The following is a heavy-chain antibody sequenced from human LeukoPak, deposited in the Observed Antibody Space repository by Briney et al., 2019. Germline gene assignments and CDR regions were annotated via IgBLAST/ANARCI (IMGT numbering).Heavy chain of an antibody. V-gene: IGHV1-18*01. CDR3: ARGYSSSWLYYFDY. D-gene: IGHD6-13*01. Sequence: ASVKVSCKASGYTFTSYGISWVRQAPGQGLEWMGWISAYNGNTNYAQKLQGRVTITRNTSISTAYMELSSLRSEDTAVYYCARGYSSSWLYYFDYWGQGTLVTVSS. CDR1: GYTFTSYG. CDR2: ISAYNGNT. J-gene: IGHJ4*02.